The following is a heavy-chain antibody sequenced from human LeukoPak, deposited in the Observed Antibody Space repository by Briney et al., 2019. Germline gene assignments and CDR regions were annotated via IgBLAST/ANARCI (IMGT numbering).Heavy chain of an antibody. D-gene: IGHD6-19*01. CDR2: IIPIFGTG. CDR1: GASFSIYA. V-gene: IGHV1-69*05. J-gene: IGHJ4*02. CDR3: ARLDLAVAGKGDY. Sequence: SVTLSCTGSGASFSIYAISWERQAPGQGLEWMGGIIPIFGTGNNAQKFQGRVTITTDKSTSTAYMELSSLSSEDTAVYYCARLDLAVAGKGDYWGQGTLVTVSS.